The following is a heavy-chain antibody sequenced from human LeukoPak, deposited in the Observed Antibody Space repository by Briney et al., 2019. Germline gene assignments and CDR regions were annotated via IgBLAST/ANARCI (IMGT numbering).Heavy chain of an antibody. J-gene: IGHJ4*02. CDR2: IKQDGSEK. CDR3: ARDQAASQVYYFDY. D-gene: IGHD2-15*01. CDR1: GFTFISYW. Sequence: GGSLRLSCAASGFTFISYWMSWVRQAPGKGLEGVANIKQDGSEKYYVDSVKGRFTISRDNAKNSLYLQMNSLRAEDTAVYYCARDQAASQVYYFDYWGQGTLVTVSS. V-gene: IGHV3-7*01.